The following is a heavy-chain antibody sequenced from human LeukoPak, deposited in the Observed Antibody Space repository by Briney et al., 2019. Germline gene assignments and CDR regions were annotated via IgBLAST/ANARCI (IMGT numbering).Heavy chain of an antibody. D-gene: IGHD3-22*01. CDR1: GFTFSDYY. CDR2: ISSSGSTI. V-gene: IGHV3-11*01. J-gene: IGHJ4*02. CDR3: ARDYYYDSSGYPGY. Sequence: GGSLRLSCAASGFTFSDYYMSWIRQAPGKGLEWVSYISSSGSTIYYADSVKGRFTISRDNAKNSLYLQMNSLRAEDTVVYYCARDYYYDSSGYPGYWGQGTLVTVSS.